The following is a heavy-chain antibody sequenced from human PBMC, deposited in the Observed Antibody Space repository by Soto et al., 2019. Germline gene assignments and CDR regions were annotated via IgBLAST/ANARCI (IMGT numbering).Heavy chain of an antibody. CDR1: GGTFSSYA. V-gene: IGHV1-69*06. CDR3: ARDLDGGITMAKDAFDI. Sequence: SVKVSCKASGGTFSSYAISWVRQAPGQGLEWMGGIIPIFGTANCAQKFQGRVTITADKSTSTAYMELSSLRSEDTDVYYCARDLDGGITMAKDAFDIWGQGTMVTVSS. CDR2: IIPIFGTA. D-gene: IGHD3-10*01. J-gene: IGHJ3*02.